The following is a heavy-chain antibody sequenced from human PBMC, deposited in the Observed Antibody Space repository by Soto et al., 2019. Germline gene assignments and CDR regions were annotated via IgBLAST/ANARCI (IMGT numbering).Heavy chain of an antibody. J-gene: IGHJ4*02. Sequence: GGSLRLSCAASGFTFSSYGMHWVRQAPGKGLEWVAVISYDGSNKYYADSVKGRFTISRDNSKNTLYLQMNSRRAEDTAVYYCAKARDSSGSFDYWGQGTLVTVSS. V-gene: IGHV3-30*18. D-gene: IGHD3-22*01. CDR1: GFTFSSYG. CDR2: ISYDGSNK. CDR3: AKARDSSGSFDY.